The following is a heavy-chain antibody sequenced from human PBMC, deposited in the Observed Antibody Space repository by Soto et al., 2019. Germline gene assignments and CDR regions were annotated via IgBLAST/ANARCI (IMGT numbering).Heavy chain of an antibody. CDR1: GGSISSGDYY. CDR2: IYYSGST. CDR3: ARGRGSSWTPSYYFDY. V-gene: IGHV4-30-4*08. J-gene: IGHJ4*02. D-gene: IGHD6-13*01. Sequence: SETLSLTCTVSGGSISSGDYYWSWIRQPPGKGLEWIGYIYYSGSTYYNPSLKSRVTISVDTSKSQFSLKLSSVTAADTAVYYCARGRGSSWTPSYYFDYWGQGTLVTVSS.